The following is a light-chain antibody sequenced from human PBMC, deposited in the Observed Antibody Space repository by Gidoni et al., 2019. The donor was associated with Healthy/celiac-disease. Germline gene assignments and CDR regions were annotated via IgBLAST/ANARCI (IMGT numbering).Light chain of an antibody. CDR1: QSVSSSY. V-gene: IGKV3-20*01. CDR3: QQYGSSPGGT. CDR2: GAS. Sequence: EIVLTQSPGTLSLSPGERATLSCRASQSVSSSYLAWYQQKPSQAPRLLIYGASSRATGIPDRFSGSGSGTDFTLTISRLEPEDFAVYYCQQYGSSPGGTFGQGTKVEIK. J-gene: IGKJ1*01.